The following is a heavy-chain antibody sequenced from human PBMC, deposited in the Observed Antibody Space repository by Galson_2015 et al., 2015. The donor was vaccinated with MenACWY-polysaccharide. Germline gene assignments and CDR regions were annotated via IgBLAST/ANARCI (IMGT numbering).Heavy chain of an antibody. CDR3: ARNWDSSTLLGNAFDV. V-gene: IGHV4-39*01. CDR2: SHYSGIT. D-gene: IGHD2-2*01. CDR1: GGSISTSTHY. J-gene: IGHJ3*01. Sequence: LSLTCTVSGGSISTSTHYWHWIRQPPGKGLEWVGNSHYSGITYYNPSLKGRVSISVDTSKNQFSLRLTSVTAADTALYFCARNWDSSTLLGNAFDVWGQGTMVTVTS.